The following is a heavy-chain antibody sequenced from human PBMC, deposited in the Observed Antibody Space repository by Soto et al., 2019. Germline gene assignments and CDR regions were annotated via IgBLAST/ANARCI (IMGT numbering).Heavy chain of an antibody. CDR2: VSAGGDMT. J-gene: IGHJ6*02. V-gene: IGHV3-23*01. Sequence: DVQLLESGGHLVQPGGSLRLSCAASGFTFSSYAMSWVRQARGKGLEWVSSVSAGGDMTYYSDSVKGRFTISRDNSNNALFLQMNSLRIEDTALYSCARGDRGGSGSPASYYYSGLDVWGQGTTVTVS. CDR1: GFTFSSYA. D-gene: IGHD3-10*01. CDR3: ARGDRGGSGSPASYYYSGLDV.